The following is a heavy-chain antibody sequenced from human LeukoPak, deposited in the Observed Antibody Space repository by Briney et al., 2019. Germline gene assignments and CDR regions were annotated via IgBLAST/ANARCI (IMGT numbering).Heavy chain of an antibody. J-gene: IGHJ4*02. CDR2: IIPIFGTA. CDR3: ARELLGGYGFDY. Sequence: GASVTVSCTASGDTFSSYAINWVRQAPGQGLEWMGGIIPIFGTANYAQKFQGTVTITADESTSTAYMELSSLRSEDTAVYYCARELLGGYGFDYWGQGTLVTVSS. V-gene: IGHV1-69*13. D-gene: IGHD5-12*01. CDR1: GDTFSSYA.